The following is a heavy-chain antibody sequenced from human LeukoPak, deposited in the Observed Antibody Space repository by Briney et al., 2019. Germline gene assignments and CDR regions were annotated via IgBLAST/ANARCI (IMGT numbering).Heavy chain of an antibody. CDR2: ISGSGGST. V-gene: IGHV3-23*01. J-gene: IGHJ4*02. CDR3: ARTYDFVWGKTLGYFDY. D-gene: IGHD3-16*01. CDR1: GFTFTTCA. Sequence: GGSLRLSCAASGFTFTTCALSWVRRAPGKGLQWVSAISGSGGSTYYADSVKGRFTISRDNSKNALYLQMSSLRAEDTAVYYCARTYDFVWGKTLGYFDYWGQGTLVTVSS.